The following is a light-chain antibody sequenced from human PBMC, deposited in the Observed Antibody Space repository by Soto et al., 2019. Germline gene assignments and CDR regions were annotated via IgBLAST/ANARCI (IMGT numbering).Light chain of an antibody. V-gene: IGKV3-11*01. CDR1: QSVRTF. CDR2: DAS. Sequence: NVLTQSQRTRSLSPGERDTVSCSSSQSVRTFFAWYQQKPGQAPRLLISDASNRATGIPARFSGSGSGTDFTLTISSLEPEDFALYYCQQCYNWPQWTFGQGTKVDI. CDR3: QQCYNWPQWT. J-gene: IGKJ1*01.